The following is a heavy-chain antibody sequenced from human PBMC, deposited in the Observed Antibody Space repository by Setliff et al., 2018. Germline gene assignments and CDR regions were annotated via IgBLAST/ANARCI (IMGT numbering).Heavy chain of an antibody. V-gene: IGHV4-59*08. D-gene: IGHD3-3*01. CDR2: INYSGST. CDR1: GGAVSGDY. CDR3: ARMSGFQYIDV. Sequence: LSLTCSVSGGAVSGDYWTWIRQPPGKGLEYIGYINYSGSTNYNPSLKSRVTISLDTSKNQFSLSLTSVTAEDTAVYYCARMSGFQYIDVWNKGTTVTVSS. J-gene: IGHJ6*03.